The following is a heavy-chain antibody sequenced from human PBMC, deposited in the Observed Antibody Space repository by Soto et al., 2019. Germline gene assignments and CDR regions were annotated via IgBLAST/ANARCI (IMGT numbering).Heavy chain of an antibody. CDR3: AASTFLAGVSGYFHLDF. Sequence: QVHLVQSGTEVKKPGSSVKVSCKASGDTFNNYAISWVRQAPGQGLQWMGGIIPIYDSPSYAQGSHNRVTITAHRSTSTVHLELNGVTSEDTAVYYGAASTFLAGVSGYFHLDFWGQGTLVTVSS. V-gene: IGHV1-69*06. D-gene: IGHD5-12*01. J-gene: IGHJ4*02. CDR1: GDTFNNYA. CDR2: IIPIYDSP.